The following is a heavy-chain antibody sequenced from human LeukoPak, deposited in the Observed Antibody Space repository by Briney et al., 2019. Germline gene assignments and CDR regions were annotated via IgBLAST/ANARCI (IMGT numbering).Heavy chain of an antibody. D-gene: IGHD3-10*01. Sequence: SETLPLTCTVSGGSISSYYWSWIRQPPGKGLEWIGYIYYSGSTNYNPSLKSRVTISVDTSKNQFSLKLSSVTAADTAVYYCARHRYYYGSGSYSPFDPWGQGTLVTVSS. J-gene: IGHJ5*02. CDR1: GGSISSYY. V-gene: IGHV4-59*08. CDR2: IYYSGST. CDR3: ARHRYYYGSGSYSPFDP.